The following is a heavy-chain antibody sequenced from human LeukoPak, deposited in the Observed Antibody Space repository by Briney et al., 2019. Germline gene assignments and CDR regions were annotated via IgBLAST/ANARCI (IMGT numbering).Heavy chain of an antibody. CDR2: INHSGST. CDR3: ARGYRGPRFLGYSNYGDQRRNNWFDP. CDR1: GGSFSGYY. Sequence: SETLSLTCAVYGGSFSGYYWSWIRQPPGKGLEWIGEINHSGSTNYNPSLKSRVTISVDTSKNQFSLKLSSVTAADTAVYYCARGYRGPRFLGYSNYGDQRRNNWFDPWGQGTLVTVSS. D-gene: IGHD4-11*01. V-gene: IGHV4-34*01. J-gene: IGHJ5*02.